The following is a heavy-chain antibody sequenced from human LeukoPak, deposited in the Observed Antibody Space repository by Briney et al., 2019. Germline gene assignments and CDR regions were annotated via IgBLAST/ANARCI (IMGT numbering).Heavy chain of an antibody. CDR3: ASQRITMIVVDLDAFDI. Sequence: SETLSLTCTVSGGSISSSSYYWGWIRQPPGKGLEWIGSIYYSGSTYYNPSLKSRVTISVDTSKNQFSLKLSSVTAADTAVYYCASQRITMIVVDLDAFDIWGQGTMVTVSS. V-gene: IGHV4-39*07. CDR1: GGSISSSSYY. J-gene: IGHJ3*02. CDR2: IYYSGST. D-gene: IGHD3-22*01.